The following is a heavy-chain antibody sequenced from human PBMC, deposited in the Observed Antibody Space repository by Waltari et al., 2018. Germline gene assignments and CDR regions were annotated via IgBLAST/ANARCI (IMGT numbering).Heavy chain of an antibody. V-gene: IGHV3-15*01. CDR1: GLTFIDAW. Sequence: EVQLVESGGGLVKPGGSLRLSCTASGLTFIDAWMSWVRQAPGKGLEWVGRVKSERAGGTTDYAAPVKGRFTISRDRSKNTLYLEMNSLTVEDTAVYYCTPDLPGGLSDYFDYWGQGTLVTVSS. CDR3: TPDLPGGLSDYFDY. CDR2: VKSERAGGTT. D-gene: IGHD3-16*01. J-gene: IGHJ4*02.